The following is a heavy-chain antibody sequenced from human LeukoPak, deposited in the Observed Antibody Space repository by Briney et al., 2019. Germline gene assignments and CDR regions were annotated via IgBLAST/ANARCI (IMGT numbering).Heavy chain of an antibody. Sequence: GGSLRLSCAASGFTFTDHYMSWVRQAPGKGLEWVSYISSSGDITYYADSVKGRFTISRDNAKNSLYLQMNSLRAEDTALYHCARAGNFWSGYYSIDYWGQGTLVTVSS. CDR2: ISSSGDIT. D-gene: IGHD3-3*01. J-gene: IGHJ4*02. CDR1: GFTFTDHY. V-gene: IGHV3-11*01. CDR3: ARAGNFWSGYYSIDY.